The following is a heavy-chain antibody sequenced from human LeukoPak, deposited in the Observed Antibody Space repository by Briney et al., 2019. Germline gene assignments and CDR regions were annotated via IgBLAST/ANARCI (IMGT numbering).Heavy chain of an antibody. Sequence: GESLKISCKGSGYSFTNYWIAWVRQMPGKGLEWMGIIYPGDSDTRYNPSFQGQVTISADKSISTANLQWSSLKASDTAMYYCARPALSGNYYFDYWGQGTQVTVSS. D-gene: IGHD1-26*01. J-gene: IGHJ4*02. CDR3: ARPALSGNYYFDY. V-gene: IGHV5-51*01. CDR1: GYSFTNYW. CDR2: IYPGDSDT.